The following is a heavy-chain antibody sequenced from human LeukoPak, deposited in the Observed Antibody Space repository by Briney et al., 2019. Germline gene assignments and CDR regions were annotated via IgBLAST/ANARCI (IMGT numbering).Heavy chain of an antibody. V-gene: IGHV1-18*01. CDR1: GYTLTRYA. Sequence: ASVTVSCKASGYTLTRYAVNWVRQAPGQGLEWMGWISAYNGNTNYAQKLQGRVTMTTDTSTSTAYMELRSLRSDDTAVYYCARDRFDYWGQGTLVTVSS. CDR2: ISAYNGNT. CDR3: ARDRFDY. J-gene: IGHJ4*02. D-gene: IGHD3-16*01.